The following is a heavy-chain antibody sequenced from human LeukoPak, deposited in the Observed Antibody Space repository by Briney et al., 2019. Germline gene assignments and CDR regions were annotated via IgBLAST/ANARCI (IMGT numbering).Heavy chain of an antibody. D-gene: IGHD2-15*01. CDR3: ARVPCSGGSCPGPFDY. CDR2: IYYSGST. J-gene: IGHJ4*02. Sequence: SETLSLTCTVSGGSISGSSYYWGWIRQPPGKGLEWIGSIYYSGSTYYNPSLKSRVTISVDTSKNQFSLKLNSVTATDTAVYYCARVPCSGGSCPGPFDYWGQGTLVTVSS. V-gene: IGHV4-39*02. CDR1: GGSISGSSYY.